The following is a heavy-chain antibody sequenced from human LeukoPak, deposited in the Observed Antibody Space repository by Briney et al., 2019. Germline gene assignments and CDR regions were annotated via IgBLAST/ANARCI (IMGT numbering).Heavy chain of an antibody. D-gene: IGHD3-10*01. CDR2: ISGSGGST. CDR3: AKDVLLWFGELPDDY. J-gene: IGHJ4*02. Sequence: GGSLRLSCAASGFTFSSYGMSWVRQAPGKGLGWVSAISGSGGSTYYADSVKGRFTISRDNSKNTLYLQMNSLRAEDTAVYYCAKDVLLWFGELPDDYWGQGTLVTVSS. CDR1: GFTFSSYG. V-gene: IGHV3-23*01.